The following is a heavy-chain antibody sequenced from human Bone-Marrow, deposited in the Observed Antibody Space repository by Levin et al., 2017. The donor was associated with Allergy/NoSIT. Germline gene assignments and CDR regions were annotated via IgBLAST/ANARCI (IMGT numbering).Heavy chain of an antibody. CDR1: GFTFSSHA. CDR3: AKDGSGTIVGVLLYFDL. D-gene: IGHD3-3*01. Sequence: LSLTCAASGFTFSSHAMSWVRQAPGKGLEWVSGISGSGNSTYYADSVKGRFTISRDNSKNTLYLQMNSLRAEDTALYYCAKDGSGTIVGVLLYFDLWGRGTLVAVSS. CDR2: ISGSGNST. J-gene: IGHJ2*01. V-gene: IGHV3-23*01.